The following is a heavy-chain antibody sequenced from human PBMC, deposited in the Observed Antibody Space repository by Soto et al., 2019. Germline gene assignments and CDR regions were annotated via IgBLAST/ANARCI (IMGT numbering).Heavy chain of an antibody. CDR2: ISSRSSYI. V-gene: IGHV3-21*01. J-gene: IGHJ4*02. CDR1: GFTFSNYN. Sequence: GGSLRLSCAASGFTFSNYNMNWVRQAPGKGLEGVSSISSRSSYIYYSESLKGRFTISRDNAKNSLYLQMNSLRAEDTAVYYCARDNVPSDFLDSWGQGTLVTVSS. CDR3: ARDNVPSDFLDS. D-gene: IGHD2-8*01.